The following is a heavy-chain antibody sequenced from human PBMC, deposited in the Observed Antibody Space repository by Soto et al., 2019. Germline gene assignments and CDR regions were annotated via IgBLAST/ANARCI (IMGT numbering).Heavy chain of an antibody. J-gene: IGHJ3*02. V-gene: IGHV3-73*01. CDR1: GFTFSGSA. CDR3: TTRSWNGLDAFDI. Sequence: PGGSLRLSCAASGFTFSGSAMHWVRQASGKGLEWVGRIRSKANSYATAYAASVKGRFTISRDDSKNTAYLQMNSLKTEDTAVYYCTTRSWNGLDAFDIWGQGTMVTVSS. CDR2: IRSKANSYAT. D-gene: IGHD1-1*01.